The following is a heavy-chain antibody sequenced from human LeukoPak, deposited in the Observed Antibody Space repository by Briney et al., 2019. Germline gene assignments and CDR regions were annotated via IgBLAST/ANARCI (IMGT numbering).Heavy chain of an antibody. CDR2: INHSGST. D-gene: IGHD6-13*01. Sequence: SETLSLTCAVYGGSFSGYYWSWIRQPPGKGLEWIGEINHSGSTNYNPSLKSRVTISVDTSKNQFSLKLSSVTAADTAVYYCARGRSSRIRPRLDYWGQGTLVTVSS. CDR1: GGSFSGYY. CDR3: ARGRSSRIRPRLDY. J-gene: IGHJ4*02. V-gene: IGHV4-34*01.